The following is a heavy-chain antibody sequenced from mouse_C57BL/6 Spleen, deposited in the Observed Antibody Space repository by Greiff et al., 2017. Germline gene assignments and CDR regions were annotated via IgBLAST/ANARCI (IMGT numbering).Heavy chain of an antibody. CDR3: ARPNYYGSSPRFAY. J-gene: IGHJ3*01. CDR2: IDPSDSYT. V-gene: IGHV1-50*01. Sequence: VQLQQPGAELVKPGASVKLSCKASGYTFTSYWMQWVKQRPGQGLEWIGEIDPSDSYTNYNQKFKGKATLTVDTSSSTAYMQLSSLTSEDSAVYYCARPNYYGSSPRFAYWGQGTLVTVSA. CDR1: GYTFTSYW. D-gene: IGHD1-1*01.